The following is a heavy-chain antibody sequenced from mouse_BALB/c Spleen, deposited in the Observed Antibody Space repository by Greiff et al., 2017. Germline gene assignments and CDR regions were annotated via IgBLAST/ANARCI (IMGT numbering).Heavy chain of an antibody. V-gene: IGHV3-2*02. D-gene: IGHD2-2*01. J-gene: IGHJ2*01. CDR1: GYSITSDYA. CDR3: AREYGYGFDY. Sequence: DVKLVESGPGLVKPSQSLSLTCTVTGYSITSDYAWNWIRQFPGNKLEWMGYISYSGSTSYNPSLKSRISITRDTSKNQFFLQLNSVTTEDTATYYCAREYGYGFDYWGQGTTLTVSS. CDR2: ISYSGST.